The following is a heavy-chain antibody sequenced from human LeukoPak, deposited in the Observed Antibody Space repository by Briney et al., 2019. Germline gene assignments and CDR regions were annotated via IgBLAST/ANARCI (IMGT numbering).Heavy chain of an antibody. Sequence: GGSLRLSCAASGFTFSSYAMSWVRQAPGKGLEWVSAISGSGASTFYADSVKGRFTISRDNSKITLYLQMNSLRAEDTALYYCAKAVVIVPSATPFDYWGQGTLVTVSS. CDR3: AKAVVIVPSATPFDY. V-gene: IGHV3-23*01. D-gene: IGHD2-2*01. CDR2: ISGSGAST. J-gene: IGHJ4*02. CDR1: GFTFSSYA.